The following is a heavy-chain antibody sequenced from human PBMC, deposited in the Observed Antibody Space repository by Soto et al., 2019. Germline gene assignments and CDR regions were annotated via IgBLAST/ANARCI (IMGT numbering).Heavy chain of an antibody. CDR1: GYTFTGYY. CDR3: ARGLNVIAAAGSDY. D-gene: IGHD6-13*01. J-gene: IGHJ4*02. V-gene: IGHV1-2*04. Sequence: ASVKVSCKASGYTFTGYYMHWVRQAPGQGLEWMGWINPNSGGTNYAQKFQGWVTMTRDTSISTAYMELSRLRSDDTAVYYCARGLNVIAAAGSDYWGQGTLVTVS. CDR2: INPNSGGT.